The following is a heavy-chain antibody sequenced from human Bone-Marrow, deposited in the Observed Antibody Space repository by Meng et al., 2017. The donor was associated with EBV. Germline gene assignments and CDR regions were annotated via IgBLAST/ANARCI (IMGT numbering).Heavy chain of an antibody. CDR3: ARGSSFCSGGSCFEN. J-gene: IGHJ4*02. V-gene: IGHV4-30-4*01. CDR1: GGSISTGYYY. CDR2: MYYNGIT. D-gene: IGHD2-15*01. Sequence: QGQPQESGPGLVKPSQTLSLTCAVSGGSISTGYYYWTWIRQPPGKGLEWIGYMYYNGITYYNPSLKSRVTISGDSSKNQFSLKLTSVTAADTAVYFCARGSSFCSGGSCFENWGQGTLVTVSS.